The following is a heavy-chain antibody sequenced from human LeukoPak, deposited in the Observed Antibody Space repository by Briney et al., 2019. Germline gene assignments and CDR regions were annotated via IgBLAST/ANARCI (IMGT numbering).Heavy chain of an antibody. CDR2: ISGSGGST. J-gene: IGHJ5*02. D-gene: IGHD3-22*01. CDR1: GFTLSSYA. V-gene: IGHV3-23*01. Sequence: PGGSLRLSCAASGFTLSSYAMSWVRQAPGKGLEWVSAISGSGGSTYYADSVKGRFTISRDNSKNTLYLQMNSLRAEDTAVYYCAKDPSYYYDSSGYYAWGQGTLVTVSS. CDR3: AKDPSYYYDSSGYYA.